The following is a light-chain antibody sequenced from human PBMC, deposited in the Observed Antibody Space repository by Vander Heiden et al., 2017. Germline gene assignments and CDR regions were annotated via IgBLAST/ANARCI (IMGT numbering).Light chain of an antibody. V-gene: IGLV3-1*01. J-gene: IGLJ2*01. CDR1: KLGDKY. CDR3: QAWDSRTANAV. Sequence: SYELTQPPSVSVSPGQTASVTCAGDKLGDKYACWYQQKPGQSPVLVIEQDNKRPSGIPERLSGSSSGKTDTLTISGTQAMDEADYYCQAWDSRTANAVVGGGTKLTVL. CDR2: QDN.